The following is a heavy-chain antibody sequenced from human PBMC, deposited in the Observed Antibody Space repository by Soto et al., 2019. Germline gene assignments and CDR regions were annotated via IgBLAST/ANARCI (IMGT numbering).Heavy chain of an antibody. CDR2: IYYSGST. CDR3: ARHDYGGFGL. D-gene: IGHD4-17*01. J-gene: IGHJ4*02. V-gene: IGHV4-39*01. Sequence: SETVSLTCTVSGGSISRSSYYWGWIRQPPGKGLEWIGSIYYSGSTYYNPSLKSRVTISVDTSKNQFSLNLSSVTAADTAVYYCARHDYGGFGLWGQGTLVTVSS. CDR1: GGSISRSSYY.